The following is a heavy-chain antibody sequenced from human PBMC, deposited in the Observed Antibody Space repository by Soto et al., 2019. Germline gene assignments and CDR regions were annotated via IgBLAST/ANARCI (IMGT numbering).Heavy chain of an antibody. CDR1: GFTFSSYA. J-gene: IGHJ4*02. CDR3: ATAAAAGTSFDY. CDR2: ISGSGGST. D-gene: IGHD6-13*01. V-gene: IGHV3-23*01. Sequence: GGSLRLSCAASGFTFSSYAMSWVRQAPGKGLEWVSAISGSGGSTYYADSVKGRFIISRDNSKNTLYLQMNSLRAEDTAVYYCATAAAAGTSFDYWGQGTLVTVSS.